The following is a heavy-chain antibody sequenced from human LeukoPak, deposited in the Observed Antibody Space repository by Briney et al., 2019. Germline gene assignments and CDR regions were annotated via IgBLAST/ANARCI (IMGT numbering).Heavy chain of an antibody. D-gene: IGHD2-21*02. V-gene: IGHV4-39*01. CDR1: GDSISSSNYY. J-gene: IGHJ3*02. CDR3: ARVNCGGDCYSDRGAFDI. Sequence: PSKTLSLTCTVSGDSISSSNYYWGWIRQPPGKGLEWIASIYYSGSTYYNPSLKSRVTISVDMSKNQFSLRLSSVTAADTAVYYCARVNCGGDCYSDRGAFDIWGQGTMVTVCS. CDR2: IYYSGST.